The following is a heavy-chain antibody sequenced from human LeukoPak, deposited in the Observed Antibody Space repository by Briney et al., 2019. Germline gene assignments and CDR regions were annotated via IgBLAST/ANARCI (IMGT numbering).Heavy chain of an antibody. J-gene: IGHJ5*02. D-gene: IGHD3-3*01. Sequence: PSETLSLTCTVSGGSISSYYWSWIRQPPGKGLEWIGYIYYGGSTNYNPSLKSRVTISVDTSKNQFSLKLSSVTAADTAVYYCARESGYLGFDPWGQGTLVTVSS. CDR2: IYYGGST. CDR1: GGSISSYY. V-gene: IGHV4-4*08. CDR3: ARESGYLGFDP.